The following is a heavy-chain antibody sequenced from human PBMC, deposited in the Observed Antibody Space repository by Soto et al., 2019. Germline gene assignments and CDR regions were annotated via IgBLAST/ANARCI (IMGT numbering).Heavy chain of an antibody. D-gene: IGHD2-15*01. V-gene: IGHV3-30*18. J-gene: IGHJ4*02. Sequence: QVQLVESGGGVVQPGRSLRLSCAASGFTFSSYGMHWVRQAPGKGLEWVAVISYDGSNKYYADSVKGRFTISRDNSKNTLYLQMNSLRAEDTAVYYWAKGGSAVVAATLDYWGQGTLVTVSS. CDR3: AKGGSAVVAATLDY. CDR1: GFTFSSYG. CDR2: ISYDGSNK.